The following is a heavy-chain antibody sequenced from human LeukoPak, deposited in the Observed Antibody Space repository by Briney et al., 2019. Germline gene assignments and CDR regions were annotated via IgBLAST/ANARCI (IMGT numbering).Heavy chain of an antibody. V-gene: IGHV3-30*02. CDR2: IRYDGSNK. Sequence: GGSLRLSCAASGFTFSSYSMNWVRQAPGKGLEWVAFIRYDGSNKYYADSVKGRFTTSRDNSKNTLYLQMNSLRAEDTAVYYCAKDSAYYYDSSGYFYDWGQGTLVTVSS. J-gene: IGHJ4*02. CDR3: AKDSAYYYDSSGYFYD. CDR1: GFTFSSYS. D-gene: IGHD3-22*01.